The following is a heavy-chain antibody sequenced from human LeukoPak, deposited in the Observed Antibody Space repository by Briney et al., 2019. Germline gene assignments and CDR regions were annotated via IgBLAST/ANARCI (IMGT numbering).Heavy chain of an antibody. V-gene: IGHV5-51*01. Sequence: GESLKISCKASGYSFTSYWIGWVRQMPGKGLEWMGIIYPGGSDIRYSPSFQGRVTMSTDKSISTAYLQWRSLKASDTAMYYCARHKVESETYSWFDPWGQGTLVTVSS. D-gene: IGHD1-26*01. J-gene: IGHJ5*02. CDR3: ARHKVESETYSWFDP. CDR2: IYPGGSDI. CDR1: GYSFTSYW.